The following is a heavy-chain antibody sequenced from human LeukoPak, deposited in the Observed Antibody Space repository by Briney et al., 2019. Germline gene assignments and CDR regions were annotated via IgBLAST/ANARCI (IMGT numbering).Heavy chain of an antibody. CDR3: AFQTRYSSGWYYFDY. CDR2: INPNSGGT. J-gene: IGHJ4*02. Sequence: ASVKVSCKASGYTFTGYYMHWVRQAPGQGLEWMGRINPNSGGTNYAQKSQGRVTMTRDTSISTAYMELSRLRSDDTAVYYCAFQTRYSSGWYYFDYWGQGTLVTVSS. D-gene: IGHD6-19*01. CDR1: GYTFTGYY. V-gene: IGHV1-2*06.